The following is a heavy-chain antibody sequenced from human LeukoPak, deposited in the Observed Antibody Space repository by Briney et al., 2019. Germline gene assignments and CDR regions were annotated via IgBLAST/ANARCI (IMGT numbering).Heavy chain of an antibody. CDR3: ARDAYDHVWGSYRSFDY. V-gene: IGHV4-61*02. Sequence: SETLSLTCTVSGGSISSGTYYWRWIRQPAGKGLEWIGRIYISGSTNYNPSLKSRVTISVDTSKNQFSLKLSSVTAEDTAVYYCARDAYDHVWGSYRSFDYWGQGTLVTVSS. J-gene: IGHJ4*02. CDR1: GGSISSGTYY. CDR2: IYISGST. D-gene: IGHD3-16*02.